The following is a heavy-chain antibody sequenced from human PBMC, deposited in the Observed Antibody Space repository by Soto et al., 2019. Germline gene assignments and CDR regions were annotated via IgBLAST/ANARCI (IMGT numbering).Heavy chain of an antibody. Sequence: LRLSCAASGFTFSSYWMSWVRQAPGRGLEWMANIKYDGSEKYYVDSVKGRLTISRDNAKNSLYLQMNSLRAEDTAVYYCASSPHKDSRPDYWGQGTLVTVSS. D-gene: IGHD3-22*01. J-gene: IGHJ4*02. CDR1: GFTFSSYW. V-gene: IGHV3-7*03. CDR2: IKYDGSEK. CDR3: ASSPHKDSRPDY.